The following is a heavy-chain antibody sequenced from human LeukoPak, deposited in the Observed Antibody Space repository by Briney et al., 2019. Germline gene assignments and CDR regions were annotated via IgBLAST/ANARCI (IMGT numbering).Heavy chain of an antibody. J-gene: IGHJ4*02. D-gene: IGHD4-23*01. CDR2: ISYDGSNK. V-gene: IGHV3-30*04. Sequence: PGGSLRLSCAASGFTFSSYAMHWVRQAPGKGLEWVAVISYDGSNKYYADSVKGRFTISRDNSKNTLNLQMNSLRAEDTAVYYCARGARKGDDYGGFFDYWGQGTLVSVSS. CDR1: GFTFSSYA. CDR3: ARGARKGDDYGGFFDY.